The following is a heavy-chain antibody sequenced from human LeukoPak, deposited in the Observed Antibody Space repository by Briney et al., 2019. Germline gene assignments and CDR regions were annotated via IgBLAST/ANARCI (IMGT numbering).Heavy chain of an antibody. J-gene: IGHJ4*02. Sequence: SVKVSCKASGGTFGSYAISWVRQAPGQGLEWMGRIIPIFGTANYAQKFQGRVTITADKSTSTAYMELSSLRSEDTAVYYCARSLIAVAGTGSDWGQGTLVTVSS. CDR1: GGTFGSYA. D-gene: IGHD6-19*01. CDR3: ARSLIAVAGTGSD. V-gene: IGHV1-69*06. CDR2: IIPIFGTA.